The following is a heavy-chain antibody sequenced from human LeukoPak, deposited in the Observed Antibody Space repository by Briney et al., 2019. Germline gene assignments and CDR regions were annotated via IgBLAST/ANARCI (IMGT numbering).Heavy chain of an antibody. CDR1: GFTFSSYS. J-gene: IGHJ5*02. Sequence: GGSLRLSCAASGFTFSSYSMNWVRQAPGKGLEWISFISSTSGAIYYADSVKGRFTISRDDAKNLVYLQMNSLRVEDTAVYYCARDSGSGGPWGQGTPVTVSS. V-gene: IGHV3-48*04. CDR2: ISSTSGAI. D-gene: IGHD6-19*01. CDR3: ARDSGSGGP.